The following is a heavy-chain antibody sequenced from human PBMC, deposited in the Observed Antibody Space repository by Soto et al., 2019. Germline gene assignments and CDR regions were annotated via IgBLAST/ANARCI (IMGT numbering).Heavy chain of an antibody. CDR3: ARHQDSSTWYIYPSDF. V-gene: IGHV3-23*01. Sequence: VQLLESGGDLVQPGGSLRLSCAASEFAFSNYAMSWVRQAPGKGLEWVLGISGSGGSTFYADSVKGRFTISRDNSQNTLFLQMNSLRAEDTAVYYCARHQDSSTWYIYPSDFWGQGTLVTVSS. CDR2: ISGSGGST. J-gene: IGHJ4*02. D-gene: IGHD6-13*01. CDR1: EFAFSNYA.